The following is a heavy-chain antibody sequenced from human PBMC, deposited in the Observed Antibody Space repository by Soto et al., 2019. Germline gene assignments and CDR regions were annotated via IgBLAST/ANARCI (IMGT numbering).Heavy chain of an antibody. CDR1: GFSLSTDDVG. V-gene: IGHV2-5*02. D-gene: IGHD6-6*01. Sequence: SGPTLVNPTQTLTLTCTFSGFSLSTDDVGVGWIRQPPGKALDWRAVSYWDDDKRYSPSLKSRLTITKDTSKNQVLLNMTNMDPVDTATYFCARSNYSISSFDYWGQGAMVTVSS. CDR2: SYWDDDK. CDR3: ARSNYSISSFDY. J-gene: IGHJ4*02.